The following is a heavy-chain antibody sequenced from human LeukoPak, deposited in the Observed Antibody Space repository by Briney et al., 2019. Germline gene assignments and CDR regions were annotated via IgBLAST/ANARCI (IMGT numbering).Heavy chain of an antibody. CDR1: GYTFTGYY. V-gene: IGHV1-2*02. Sequence: ASVKVPCKASGYTFTGYYMHWVRQAPGQGLEWMGWINPNSGGTNYAQKFQGRVTMTRDTSISTAYMELSRLRSDDTAVYYCAREVGGPSTSRYYYYGMDVWGQGTTVTVSS. CDR3: AREVGGPSTSRYYYYGMDV. CDR2: INPNSGGT. D-gene: IGHD2-2*01. J-gene: IGHJ6*02.